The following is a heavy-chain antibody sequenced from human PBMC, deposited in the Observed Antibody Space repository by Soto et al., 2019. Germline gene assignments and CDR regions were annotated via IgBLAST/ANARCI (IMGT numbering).Heavy chain of an antibody. V-gene: IGHV3-7*05. J-gene: IGHJ4*02. CDR3: AKWGLDDYDILTGLLGY. D-gene: IGHD3-9*01. CDR2: IKQDGNEK. CDR1: GLTFSRNW. Sequence: GGSLRLSCAASGLTFSRNWMSWVRQAPGRGLECVANIKQDGNEKYYVDSVKGRFTISRDNSKNSLYLQMNSLRAEDTAVYYCAKWGLDDYDILTGLLGYWGQGILVTVSS.